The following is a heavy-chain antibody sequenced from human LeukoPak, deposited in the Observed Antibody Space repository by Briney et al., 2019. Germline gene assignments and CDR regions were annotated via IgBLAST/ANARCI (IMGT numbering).Heavy chain of an antibody. Sequence: TSETLSLTCTVSGGSISSYYWSWIRQPPGKGLEWIGYIYYSGSTNYNPSLQSRVTISVDTSKNQFSLKLSSVTAADTAVYYCARVPPYCGGDCYSTHDAFDIWGQGTMVTVSS. V-gene: IGHV4-59*01. CDR3: ARVPPYCGGDCYSTHDAFDI. CDR2: IYYSGST. D-gene: IGHD2-21*02. J-gene: IGHJ3*02. CDR1: GGSISSYY.